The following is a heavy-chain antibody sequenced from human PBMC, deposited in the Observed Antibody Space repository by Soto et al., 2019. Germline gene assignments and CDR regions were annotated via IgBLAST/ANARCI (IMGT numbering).Heavy chain of an antibody. Sequence: QLQLQESGPGLVKASETLSLTCTVSSGPVSSASSYWGWIRQSPGKGLEWVASIYYSGITYYNPSLKSRVAVSVDTSKNQFSLRVTSVSAADTAVYYCAKHWRERDGELSFFDYWGQGILVTVSS. J-gene: IGHJ4*02. CDR1: SGPVSSASSY. CDR3: AKHWRERDGELSFFDY. V-gene: IGHV4-39*01. D-gene: IGHD3-16*02. CDR2: IYYSGIT.